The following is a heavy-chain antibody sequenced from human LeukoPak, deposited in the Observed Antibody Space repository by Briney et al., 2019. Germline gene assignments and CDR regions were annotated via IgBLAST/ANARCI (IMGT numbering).Heavy chain of an antibody. CDR1: GFTFTVYA. CDR2: ISGSSDNT. CDR3: ARDGGNSWDY. Sequence: GGSLRLSCAASGFTFTVYAMSWVRQAPGKGLEWVSAISGSSDNTYFADSVKGRFTISRDNSKNTMSLQMNSLRAEDTAVYYCARDGGNSWDYWGQGTLVTVSS. D-gene: IGHD6-13*01. V-gene: IGHV3-23*01. J-gene: IGHJ4*02.